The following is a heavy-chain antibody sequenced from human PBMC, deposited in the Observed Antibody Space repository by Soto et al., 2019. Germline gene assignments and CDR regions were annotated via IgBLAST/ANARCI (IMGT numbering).Heavy chain of an antibody. CDR1: GFTFSDYY. CDR2: ISSSGSTI. J-gene: IGHJ4*02. Sequence: VGSLRLSCAASGFTFSDYYMSWIRQAPGKGLEWVSYISSSGSTIYYADSVKGRFTISRDKAKNSLYLQMNSLRAEDTAVYYCARDLLVGATEFDYWGQGTLVTVSS. V-gene: IGHV3-11*01. CDR3: ARDLLVGATEFDY. D-gene: IGHD1-26*01.